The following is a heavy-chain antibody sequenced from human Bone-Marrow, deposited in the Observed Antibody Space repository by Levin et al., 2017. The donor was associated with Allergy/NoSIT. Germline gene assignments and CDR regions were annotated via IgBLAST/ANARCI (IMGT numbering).Heavy chain of an antibody. V-gene: IGHV6-1*01. CDR3: ASDMSYSTGWYSA. Sequence: RSQTLSLTCAISGDTVANNRAAWNWIRQSPSRGLEWLGRTYYRSQWKNDYAMSLRGRITVGEDTSKNQFSLQLKSVTADDTAVYYCASDMSYSTGWYSAWGQGTLVTVSS. CDR1: GDTVANNRAA. J-gene: IGHJ5*02. CDR2: TYYRSQWKN. D-gene: IGHD2-8*02.